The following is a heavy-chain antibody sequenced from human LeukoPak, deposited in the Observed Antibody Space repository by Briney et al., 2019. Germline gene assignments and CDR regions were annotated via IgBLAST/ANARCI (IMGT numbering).Heavy chain of an antibody. V-gene: IGHV1-69*05. J-gene: IGHJ5*02. CDR2: IIPIFGTA. D-gene: IGHD2-21*02. CDR3: ARDWQYCGRDCIPRGFDP. Sequence: SVKVSCKASGGTFSSYAISWVRQAPGQGLEWMGRIIPIFGTANYAQKFQGRVTITTAESTSTAYMELSILRTEDTAVYYCARDWQYCGRDCIPRGFDPWGQGTLVTVSS. CDR1: GGTFSSYA.